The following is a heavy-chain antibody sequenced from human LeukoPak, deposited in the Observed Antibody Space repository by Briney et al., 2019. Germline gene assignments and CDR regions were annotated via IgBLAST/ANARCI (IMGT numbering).Heavy chain of an antibody. V-gene: IGHV1-2*02. J-gene: IGHJ4*02. CDR1: GYTFTGYY. Sequence: ASVKVSCKASGYTFTGYYMHWVRQAPGQGLEWMVWINPNSGGTNYAQNFQGRVTMTRDTSISTAYMELSRLRSDDTAVYYCARGAIVVIPAAAHFDYWGQGTLVTVSS. D-gene: IGHD2-2*01. CDR2: INPNSGGT. CDR3: ARGAIVVIPAAAHFDY.